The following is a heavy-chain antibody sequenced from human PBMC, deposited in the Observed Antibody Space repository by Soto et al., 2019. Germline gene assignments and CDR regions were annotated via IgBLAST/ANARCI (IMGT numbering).Heavy chain of an antibody. CDR1: VYSFTSYC. J-gene: IGHJ4*02. Sequence: LGESLKISCKGSVYSFTSYCIGWVRQMPGKGLEWMGIIYPGDSDTRYSPSFQGQVTISADKSIRTAYQQWSSLKASDTAMHYCARKGAIVPHVDYWGQGTLVSASS. CDR3: ARKGAIVPHVDY. V-gene: IGHV5-51*01. D-gene: IGHD2-21*01. CDR2: IYPGDSDT.